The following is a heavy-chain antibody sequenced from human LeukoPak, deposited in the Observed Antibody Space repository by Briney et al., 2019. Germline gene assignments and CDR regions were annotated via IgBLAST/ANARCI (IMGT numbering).Heavy chain of an antibody. CDR3: ARGHYGTSNYFDY. V-gene: IGHV4-38-2*02. J-gene: IGHJ4*02. CDR1: GYSISNGYY. D-gene: IGHD3-10*01. Sequence: SETLSLTCSVSGYSISNGYYWGWIRQPPGKGLEWIGSVFPTGSTYYNPSLKSRVTMSVDRSKNQFSLKLSSVTAADTAVYFCARGHYGTSNYFDYWGQGTLVTVSS. CDR2: VFPTGST.